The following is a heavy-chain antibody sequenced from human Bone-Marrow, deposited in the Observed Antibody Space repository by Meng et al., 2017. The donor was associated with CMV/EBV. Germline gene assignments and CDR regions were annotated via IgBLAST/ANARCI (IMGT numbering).Heavy chain of an antibody. CDR3: ARGGTNYYYYDVDV. Sequence: ASVKVSCKASGYTFTGYYMHWVRQAPGQGLEWMGWINPNTGVTNYAQKFQGRVTMTRDTSISTAYMELSRLRSDDTAVYFCARGGTNYYYYDVDVWGQGTTVTVLL. CDR2: INPNTGVT. CDR1: GYTFTGYY. J-gene: IGHJ6*02. V-gene: IGHV1-2*02.